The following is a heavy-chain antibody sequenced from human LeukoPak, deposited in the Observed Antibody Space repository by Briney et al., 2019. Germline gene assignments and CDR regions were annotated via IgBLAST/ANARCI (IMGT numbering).Heavy chain of an antibody. V-gene: IGHV3-23*01. J-gene: IGHJ6*02. Sequence: QPGGSLRLSCAASGFTFSSYAMSWVRQAPGKGLEWVSAISGSGGSTYYADSVKGRFTISRDNSKNTLYLQMNSLRAEDTAVYYCAKDYTSTGYSSNGEIYYYYGMDVWGQGTTVTVSS. CDR1: GFTFSSYA. CDR2: ISGSGGST. D-gene: IGHD6-13*01. CDR3: AKDYTSTGYSSNGEIYYYYGMDV.